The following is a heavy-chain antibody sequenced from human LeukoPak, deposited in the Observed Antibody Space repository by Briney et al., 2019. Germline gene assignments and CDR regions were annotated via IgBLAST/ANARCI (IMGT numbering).Heavy chain of an antibody. CDR1: DYTFTSYG. Sequence: GASVKVSCKASDYTFTSYGISWVRQTPGQGLEWMGWISAYNGNTNYAQKLQGRVTMTTDTSTSTAYMELRSLRSDDTAVYYCARDLVVVVPAARYYYYGMDVWGQGTTVTVSS. J-gene: IGHJ6*02. V-gene: IGHV1-18*01. D-gene: IGHD2-2*01. CDR2: ISAYNGNT. CDR3: ARDLVVVVPAARYYYYGMDV.